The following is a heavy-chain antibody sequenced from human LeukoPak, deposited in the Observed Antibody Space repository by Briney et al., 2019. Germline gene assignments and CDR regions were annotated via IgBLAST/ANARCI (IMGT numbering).Heavy chain of an antibody. CDR2: IKQDGSEI. CDR1: GLTLSSYW. Sequence: PGGSLRLSCAASGLTLSSYWMIWVRQAPGKGLEWVANIKQDGSEISYVDSVKGRFTISRDNAKNSLYLQMNSLRAEDTAVYYCARDVLKITFGGDYYFDYWGQGILVTVSS. D-gene: IGHD3-16*01. CDR3: ARDVLKITFGGDYYFDY. J-gene: IGHJ4*02. V-gene: IGHV3-7*01.